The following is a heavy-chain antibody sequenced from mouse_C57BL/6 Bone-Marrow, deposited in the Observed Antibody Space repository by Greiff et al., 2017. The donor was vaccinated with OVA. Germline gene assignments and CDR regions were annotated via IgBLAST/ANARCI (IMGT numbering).Heavy chain of an antibody. J-gene: IGHJ4*01. CDR3: ARAYDYGPQLRAMDY. V-gene: IGHV2-9-1*01. CDR1: GFSLTSYA. CDR2: IWTGGGT. Sequence: VMLVESGPGLVAPSQSLSITCTVSGFSLTSYAISWVRQPPGKGLEWLGVIWTGGGTNYNSALKSRLSISKDNSKSQVFLKMNSLQTDDTARYYCARAYDYGPQLRAMDYWGQGTSVTVSS. D-gene: IGHD1-1*01.